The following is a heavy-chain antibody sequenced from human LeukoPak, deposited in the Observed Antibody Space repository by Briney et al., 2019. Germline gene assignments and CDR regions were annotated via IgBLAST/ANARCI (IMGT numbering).Heavy chain of an antibody. D-gene: IGHD3-3*01. CDR2: ISGSGGST. J-gene: IGHJ6*03. Sequence: PGGSPRLSCAASGFTFSSYAMSWVRQAPGKGLEWVSAISGSGGSTYYADSAKGRFTISRDNSKNTLYLQMNSLRAEDTAVYYCAKDGAYYDFWSGYPTHYYYYYMDVWGKGTTVTVSS. CDR1: GFTFSSYA. V-gene: IGHV3-23*01. CDR3: AKDGAYYDFWSGYPTHYYYYYMDV.